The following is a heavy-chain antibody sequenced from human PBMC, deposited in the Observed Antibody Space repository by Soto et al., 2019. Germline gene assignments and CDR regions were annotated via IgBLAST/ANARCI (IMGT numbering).Heavy chain of an antibody. V-gene: IGHV1-18*01. CDR1: GYTFSTYG. D-gene: IGHD3-16*01. CDR3: ARSYYDYVWGPQNWFDP. CDR2: ISAYHGNT. J-gene: IGHJ5*02. Sequence: QAQLVHSGAEVKKPGASVRVSCKAFGYTFSTYGITWVRQAPGQGLEWMGWISAYHGNTNYAQNLQGRATMTTDTSASTAYLELRSLRSDDTAVYYCARSYYDYVWGPQNWFDPWGQGTLVTVSS.